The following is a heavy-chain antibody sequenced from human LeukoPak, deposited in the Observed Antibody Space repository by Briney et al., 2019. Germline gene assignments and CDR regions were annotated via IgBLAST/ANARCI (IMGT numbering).Heavy chain of an antibody. Sequence: SETLSLTCTVSGGSISTYYWSWIRQPAGKGLEWIGRIYTSGSTNYNPSLKSRVTISVDKSKNQFSLKLSSVTAADTAVYYCARDHDTYGERYFDYWRQGTLVTVSS. V-gene: IGHV4-4*07. CDR1: GGSISTYY. D-gene: IGHD4-17*01. J-gene: IGHJ4*02. CDR3: ARDHDTYGERYFDY. CDR2: IYTSGST.